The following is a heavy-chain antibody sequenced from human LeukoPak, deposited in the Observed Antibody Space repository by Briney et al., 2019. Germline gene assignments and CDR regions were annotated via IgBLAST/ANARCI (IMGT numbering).Heavy chain of an antibody. CDR3: ARDRYYDSSGLFDY. Sequence: SQTLSLTCAISGDSVSSNSAAWNWIRQSSSRGLEWLGRTYYRSKWYNDYAVSVKSRITINPDTSKNQFSLQLSSVTPEDTAVYYCARDRYYDSSGLFDYWGQGTLVTVSS. CDR1: GDSVSSNSAA. D-gene: IGHD3-22*01. V-gene: IGHV6-1*01. CDR2: TYYRSKWYN. J-gene: IGHJ4*02.